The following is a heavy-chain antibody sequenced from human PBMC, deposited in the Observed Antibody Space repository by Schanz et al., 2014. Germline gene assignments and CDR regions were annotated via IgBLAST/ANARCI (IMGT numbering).Heavy chain of an antibody. J-gene: IGHJ5*01. CDR2: IDGKSTTV. D-gene: IGHD6-13*01. CDR1: GFSFSSYS. V-gene: IGHV3-48*04. Sequence: EADLVESGGGLIQRGESLRLSCSASGFSFSSYSMNWVRQAPGKRLEWLSYIDGKSTTVYYADSVKGRFTISRDNAKNSLYLQMNSLRAEDTAVYYCAREQIMAAAGLVDSWGQGTQVTVSS. CDR3: AREQIMAAAGLVDS.